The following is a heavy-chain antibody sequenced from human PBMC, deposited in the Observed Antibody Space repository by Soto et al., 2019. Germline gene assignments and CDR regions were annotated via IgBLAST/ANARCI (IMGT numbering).Heavy chain of an antibody. V-gene: IGHV1-69*13. CDR3: ARERYVDIVATTGPAYYYGMDV. CDR2: IIPIFGTA. Sequence: SVKVSCKASGGTFSSYAISWVRQAPGQGLEWMGGIIPIFGTANYAQKFQGRVTITADESTSTAYKELSSLRSEDTAVYYCARERYVDIVATTGPAYYYGMDVWGQGTTVTVSS. D-gene: IGHD5-12*01. CDR1: GGTFSSYA. J-gene: IGHJ6*02.